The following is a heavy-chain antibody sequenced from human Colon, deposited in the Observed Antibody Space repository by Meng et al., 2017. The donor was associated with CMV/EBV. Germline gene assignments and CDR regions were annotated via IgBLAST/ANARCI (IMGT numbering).Heavy chain of an antibody. J-gene: IGHJ6*02. D-gene: IGHD2-2*01. CDR3: ARVVVVTADDYTMDV. V-gene: IGHV1-8*01. CDR1: GYTFTSYD. Sequence: ASVKVSCKASGYTFTSYDINWVRQATGQGLEWMGWMNPNSGNTGDAQKFQGRGTMTRNTSIDTAYMELSSLRSEDTAVYYCARVVVVTADDYTMDVWGQGTTVTVSS. CDR2: MNPNSGNT.